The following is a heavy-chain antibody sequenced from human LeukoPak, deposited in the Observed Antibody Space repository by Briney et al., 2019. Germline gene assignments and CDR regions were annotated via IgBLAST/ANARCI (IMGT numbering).Heavy chain of an antibody. D-gene: IGHD3-22*01. V-gene: IGHV5-51*01. CDR1: GNSITTYW. J-gene: IGHJ4*02. Sequence: GESLKISCKASGNSITTYWIGWVRQKPGKGLEWMGLIFPGDSDTKYSPSFQGHVTISADKSISTAYLQWSSLKASDTAMYYCARLPHYYDSSGYYNQFDYWGQGTLVTVSS. CDR3: ARLPHYYDSSGYYNQFDY. CDR2: IFPGDSDT.